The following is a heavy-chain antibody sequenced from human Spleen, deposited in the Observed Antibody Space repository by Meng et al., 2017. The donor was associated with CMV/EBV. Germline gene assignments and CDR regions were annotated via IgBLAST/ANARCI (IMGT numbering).Heavy chain of an antibody. D-gene: IGHD1-26*01. V-gene: IGHV1-69*05. CDR3: ARDVARYFDAFDI. CDR2: VIPIFGDT. Sequence: SVKVSCKASGVTFNSYTIAWLRLLPGQGLEWVGGVIPIFGDTEYSEKFQGRVTITTDESTSTAYMQLSSLRSDDTAVYWCARDVARYFDAFDIWGQGTMVTVSS. J-gene: IGHJ3*02. CDR1: GVTFNSYT.